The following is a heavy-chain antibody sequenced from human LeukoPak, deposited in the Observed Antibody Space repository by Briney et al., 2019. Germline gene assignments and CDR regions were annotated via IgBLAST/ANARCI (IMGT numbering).Heavy chain of an antibody. CDR2: IYHSGST. CDR1: GYAISSGYY. V-gene: IGHV4-38-2*02. J-gene: IGHJ5*02. CDR3: ARDPNSSSWFHWFDP. D-gene: IGHD6-13*01. Sequence: SETLSTTCAVAGYAISSGYYWGWIRQPPGKGLEWVGRIYHSGSTDYNPSLKSRVTISVDTSKNQFSLKLSSVTAADTPVYYCARDPNSSSWFHWFDPWGQGTLVTVSS.